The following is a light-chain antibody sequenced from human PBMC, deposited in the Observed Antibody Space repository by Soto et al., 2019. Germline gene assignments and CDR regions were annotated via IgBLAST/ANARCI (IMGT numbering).Light chain of an antibody. CDR1: QGISTF. CDR3: QQVNNYPFT. CDR2: AAS. J-gene: IGKJ3*01. V-gene: IGKV1-9*01. Sequence: DIQLTQSPSFLSASVGDRVTITCRASQGISTFLAWYQQKPGKAPKLLIYAASTVQSGVPSRFSGSGSGAEFTLTISSLQPEDFAAYYCQQVNNYPFTFGPGTKVDIK.